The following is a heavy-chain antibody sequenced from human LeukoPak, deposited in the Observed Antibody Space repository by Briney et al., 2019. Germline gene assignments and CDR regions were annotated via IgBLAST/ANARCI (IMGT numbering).Heavy chain of an antibody. J-gene: IGHJ5*02. CDR1: GGSISSYY. CDR2: IYYSGST. Sequence: PLETLSLTCTVSGGSISSYYWSWIRQPPGKGLEWIGYIYYSGSTNYNPSLKSRVTISVDTSKNQFSLKLSSVTAADTAVYYCARHSYGDYILSNWFDPWGQGTLVTVSS. D-gene: IGHD4-17*01. CDR3: ARHSYGDYILSNWFDP. V-gene: IGHV4-59*01.